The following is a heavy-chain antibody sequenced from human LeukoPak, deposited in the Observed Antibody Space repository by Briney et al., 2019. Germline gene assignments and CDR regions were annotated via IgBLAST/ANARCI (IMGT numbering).Heavy chain of an antibody. CDR3: ARHLVWFGELDGMDV. CDR1: GYSFTSYW. V-gene: IGHV5-51*01. Sequence: GESLKISCKGSGYSFTSYWIGWVRQMPGKGLEWMGIIYPGDSDTRYSPSFQGQVTISADKSISTAYLQWSSLRASDTAMYYCARHLVWFGELDGMDVWGQGTTVTVSS. D-gene: IGHD3-10*01. CDR2: IYPGDSDT. J-gene: IGHJ6*02.